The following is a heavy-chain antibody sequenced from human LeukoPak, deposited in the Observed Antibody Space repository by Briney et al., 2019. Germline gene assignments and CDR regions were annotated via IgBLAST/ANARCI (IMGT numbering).Heavy chain of an antibody. CDR1: GGSISSGDYY. D-gene: IGHD2-2*01. V-gene: IGHV4-30-4*01. CDR3: ARLPWRVVPAAMFDY. J-gene: IGHJ4*02. CDR2: IYYSGST. Sequence: SETLSLTCTVSGGSISSGDYYWSWIRQPPGKGLEWIGYIYYSGSTYYNPSLKSRVTISVDTSKNQFSLKLSSVTAADTAVYYCARLPWRVVPAAMFDYWGQGTLVTVSP.